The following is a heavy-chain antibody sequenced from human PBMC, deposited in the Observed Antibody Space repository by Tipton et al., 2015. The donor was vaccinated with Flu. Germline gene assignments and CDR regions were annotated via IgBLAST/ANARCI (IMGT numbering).Heavy chain of an antibody. CDR1: GGSISSGSYY. V-gene: IGHV4-61*02. D-gene: IGHD3-10*01. Sequence: LSLTCTVSGGSISSGSYYWSWIRQPAGKGLEWIGRIYTSGSTNYNPSLKSRVTISVDTSKNQFSLKLSSVTAADTAVYYCARDRITMVRGVPHDAFDIWGQGTMVTVSS. J-gene: IGHJ3*02. CDR3: ARDRITMVRGVPHDAFDI. CDR2: IYTSGST.